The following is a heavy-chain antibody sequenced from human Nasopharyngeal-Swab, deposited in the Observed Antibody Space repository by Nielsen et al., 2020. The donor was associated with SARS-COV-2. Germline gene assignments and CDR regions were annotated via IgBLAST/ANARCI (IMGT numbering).Heavy chain of an antibody. Sequence: GGFLRLSCAASGFTVSSNYMSWVRQAPGKGLEWVSVIYSGGSTYYADSVKGRFTISRDNSKNTLYLQMNSLRAEDTAVYYCARDRGGYGDYVDYWGQGTLVTVSS. V-gene: IGHV3-66*02. D-gene: IGHD3-16*01. J-gene: IGHJ4*02. CDR2: IYSGGST. CDR3: ARDRGGYGDYVDY. CDR1: GFTVSSNY.